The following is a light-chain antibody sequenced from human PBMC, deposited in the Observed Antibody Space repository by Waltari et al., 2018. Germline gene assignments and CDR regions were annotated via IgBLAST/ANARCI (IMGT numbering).Light chain of an antibody. Sequence: QSVLSQPPSASATPGQRVTISCSGTDSNIGTNSVFWYQHVPGQAPRLLIYRTVQRPSGIPDRFSGSKSGTSAPLAITGLRSEDEADYYCAAWDSGLSVSYVFGSGTKVTV. CDR3: AAWDSGLSVSYV. CDR2: RTV. CDR1: DSNIGTNS. J-gene: IGLJ1*01. V-gene: IGLV1-47*01.